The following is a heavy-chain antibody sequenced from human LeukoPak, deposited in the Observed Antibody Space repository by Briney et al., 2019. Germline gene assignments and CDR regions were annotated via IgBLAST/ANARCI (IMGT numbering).Heavy chain of an antibody. V-gene: IGHV1-18*01. CDR1: GYTFTSYG. Sequence: WASEKVSCKASGYTFTSYGISWVRQAPGQGLEWMGWISAYNGNTNHAQKLQGRVTMTTDTSTSTAYMELRSLRSDDTAVYYCARDLDPGCFDYWGQGTLVTVSS. J-gene: IGHJ4*02. CDR2: ISAYNGNT. D-gene: IGHD6-19*01. CDR3: ARDLDPGCFDY.